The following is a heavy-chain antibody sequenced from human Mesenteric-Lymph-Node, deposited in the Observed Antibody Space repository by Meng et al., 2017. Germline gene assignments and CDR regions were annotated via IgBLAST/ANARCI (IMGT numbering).Heavy chain of an antibody. CDR1: GFTFSSYW. J-gene: IGHJ4*02. CDR3: ARDYYDSSGYSALDY. CDR2: LNGDGGST. D-gene: IGHD3-22*01. Sequence: GGSLRLSCAASGFTFSSYWMHWVRQAPGKGLVWVSRLNGDGGSTSYADSVKGRFTISRDNAKNTLYLQMNSLRAEDTAVYYCARDYYDSSGYSALDYWGQGTLVTVSS. V-gene: IGHV3-74*01.